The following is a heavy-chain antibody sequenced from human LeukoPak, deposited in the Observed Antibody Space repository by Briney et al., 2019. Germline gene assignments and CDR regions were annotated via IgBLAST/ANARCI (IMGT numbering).Heavy chain of an antibody. Sequence: SETLSLTCTVSGGSISSGSYYWSWIRQPGGKGLEWIGRIYTSGSTNYNPSLKSRVTISVDTSKNQFSLKLSSVTAADTAVYYCARDGTDYYDSSGPTTNFDTWGQGTMVTVSS. CDR1: GGSISSGSYY. V-gene: IGHV4-61*02. CDR3: ARDGTDYYDSSGPTTNFDT. CDR2: IYTSGST. J-gene: IGHJ3*02. D-gene: IGHD3-22*01.